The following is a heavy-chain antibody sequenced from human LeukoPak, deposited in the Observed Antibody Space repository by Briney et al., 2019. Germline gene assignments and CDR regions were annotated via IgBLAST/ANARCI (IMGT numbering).Heavy chain of an antibody. CDR2: IYSGGDT. V-gene: IGHV3-66*02. CDR3: ATRYCSGTSCYRGAFDV. J-gene: IGHJ3*01. CDR1: GFTVSSNY. D-gene: IGHD2-2*02. Sequence: PGGSLRLSCAASGFTVSSNYMSWVRQAPGKRLEWVSLIYSGGDTYYADSVKGRFTISRDNSKNTLYLQMNNLRADDTAVYYCATRYCSGTSCYRGAFDVWGQGTMVTVSS.